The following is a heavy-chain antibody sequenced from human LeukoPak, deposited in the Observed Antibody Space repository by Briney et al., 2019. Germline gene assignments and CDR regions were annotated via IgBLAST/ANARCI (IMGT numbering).Heavy chain of an antibody. CDR3: ARGITMVTDV. J-gene: IGHJ6*02. V-gene: IGHV3-64*01. CDR2: ISSNGGST. Sequence: PGGSLRLSCAASGFTFSSYAMHWVRQAPGKGLEYVSAISSNGGSTYYANSVKGRFTISRDNSKNTLYLQMGSLRAEDMAVYYCARGITMVTDVWGQGTTVTVSS. D-gene: IGHD3-10*01. CDR1: GFTFSSYA.